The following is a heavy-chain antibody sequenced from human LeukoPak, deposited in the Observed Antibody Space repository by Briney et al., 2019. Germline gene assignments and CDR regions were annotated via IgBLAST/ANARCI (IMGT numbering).Heavy chain of an antibody. D-gene: IGHD5/OR15-5a*01. Sequence: PSQTLSLTCAVSGGSISSGGYSWSWIRQPPGKGLEWIVYIYHSGSTYYNPSLKSRVTISVDRSKNQFSLKLSSVTAADTAVYYCARVVVSLGAFDIWGQGTMVTVSS. V-gene: IGHV4-30-2*01. CDR3: ARVVVSLGAFDI. CDR1: GGSISSGGYS. CDR2: IYHSGST. J-gene: IGHJ3*02.